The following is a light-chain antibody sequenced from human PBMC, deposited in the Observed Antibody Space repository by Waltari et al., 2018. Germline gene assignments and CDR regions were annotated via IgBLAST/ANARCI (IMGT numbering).Light chain of an antibody. V-gene: IGKV1-9*01. Sequence: DIQLTQSPSFLSASVGDRGTITCRASQGISSYLAWYQQEPGKAPKLLIYAASILQSGVPSRFSGSGAGTEFTLTISSLQPEDFATYYCQQLNSYPPYSFGQGTKLEIK. J-gene: IGKJ2*03. CDR3: QQLNSYPPYS. CDR1: QGISSY. CDR2: AAS.